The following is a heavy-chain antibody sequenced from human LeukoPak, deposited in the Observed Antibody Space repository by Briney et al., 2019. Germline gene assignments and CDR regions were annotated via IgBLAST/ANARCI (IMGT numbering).Heavy chain of an antibody. CDR2: ISGSGGST. D-gene: IGHD5-18*01. Sequence: PGGSLRLSCAASGFTVSSNYMSWVRQAPGKGLEWVSGISGSGGSTYYADSVKGRFTISRDNSKNTLYLQMISLRAEDTAVYYCAKARRIQLWLSWGQGTLVTVSS. V-gene: IGHV3-23*01. CDR3: AKARRIQLWLS. CDR1: GFTVSSNY. J-gene: IGHJ5*02.